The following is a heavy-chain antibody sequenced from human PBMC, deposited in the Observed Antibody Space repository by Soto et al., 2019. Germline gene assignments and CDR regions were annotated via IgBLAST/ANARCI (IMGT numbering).Heavy chain of an antibody. CDR3: AKDLFWSGSYLLDY. CDR2: ISYDGSNK. V-gene: IGHV3-30*18. J-gene: IGHJ4*02. CDR1: GFTFSSYG. D-gene: IGHD1-26*01. Sequence: QVQLVESGGGVVQPGRSLRLSCAASGFTFSSYGVHWVLQAPGKGLEWVAVISYDGSNKYYADSVKGRFTISRDNSKNTLYLQMNSLRAEDTAVYYCAKDLFWSGSYLLDYWGQGTLVTVSS.